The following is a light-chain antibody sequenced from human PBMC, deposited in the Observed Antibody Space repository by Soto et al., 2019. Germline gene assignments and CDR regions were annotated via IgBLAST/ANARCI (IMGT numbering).Light chain of an antibody. J-gene: IGLJ2*01. Sequence: QSVLTQPPSASGAPGQSVSISCSGSICNIGSNTVNWYQQLPGTAPRIVIYNDDRRPSWVPDRFFGSKSGTSATLAISGIPPEDEDDYHRELWDESLGGFVAFGGGTKLTVL. CDR3: ELWDESLGGFVA. CDR1: ICNIGSNT. V-gene: IGLV1-44*01. CDR2: NDD.